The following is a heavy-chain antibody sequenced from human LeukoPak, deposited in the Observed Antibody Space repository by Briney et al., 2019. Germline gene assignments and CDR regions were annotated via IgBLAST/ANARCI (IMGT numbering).Heavy chain of an antibody. CDR1: GYTFTGYY. J-gene: IGHJ4*02. CDR2: INPNSGGT. CDR3: ARRAEHCSSTSCSYFFDY. V-gene: IGHV1-2*02. D-gene: IGHD2-2*01. Sequence: GASVKVSCKSSGYTFTGYYMHWVRQAPGQGPEWMGWINPNSGGTNSTQKFQGRVTMTRDTSISTVYMELSWLRSDDTAVYYCARRAEHCSSTSCSYFFDYWGQGTLVTVSS.